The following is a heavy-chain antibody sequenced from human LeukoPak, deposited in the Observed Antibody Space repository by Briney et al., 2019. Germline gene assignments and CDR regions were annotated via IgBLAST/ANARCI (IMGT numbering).Heavy chain of an antibody. J-gene: IGHJ4*02. CDR2: ISGDGGST. CDR3: AKERGCSGYEPLDY. Sequence: GGSLRLSCAASGFTFDDYAMHWVRQAPGKGPEWVSLISGDGGSTYYADSVKGRFTISRDNSKNSLYLQMNSLRTEDTALYYCAKERGCSGYEPLDYWGQGTLVTVSS. D-gene: IGHD5-12*01. V-gene: IGHV3-43*02. CDR1: GFTFDDYA.